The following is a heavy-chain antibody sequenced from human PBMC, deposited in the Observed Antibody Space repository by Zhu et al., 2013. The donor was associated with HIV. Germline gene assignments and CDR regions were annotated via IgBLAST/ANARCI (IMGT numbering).Heavy chain of an antibody. J-gene: IGHJ4*02. V-gene: IGHV1-69*01. CDR1: GGTFSSYA. D-gene: IGHD3-3*01. CDR2: IIPIFGTA. Sequence: QVQLVQSGAEVKKPGSSVKVSCKASGGTFSSYAISWVRQAPGQGLEWMGGIIPIFGTANYAQKFQGRVTITADESTSTAYMELSSLRSEDTAVYYCASRIFGVVIIPGVLDYWGQGTLVTVSS. CDR3: ASRIFGVVIIPGVLDY.